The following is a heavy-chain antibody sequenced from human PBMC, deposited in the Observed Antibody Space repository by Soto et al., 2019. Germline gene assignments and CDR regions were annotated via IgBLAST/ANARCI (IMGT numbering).Heavy chain of an antibody. CDR3: VRSFDY. Sequence: GGSLRLSCAASGFTFTNYWMHWVRQVPGEGLVWVSGVKTDGSDTAYADSVKGRFTISRDNAKNTVYLQMNSLRADDTAVYYCVRSFDYWGQGILVTVSS. CDR1: GFTFTNYW. CDR2: VKTDGSDT. V-gene: IGHV3-74*01. J-gene: IGHJ4*02.